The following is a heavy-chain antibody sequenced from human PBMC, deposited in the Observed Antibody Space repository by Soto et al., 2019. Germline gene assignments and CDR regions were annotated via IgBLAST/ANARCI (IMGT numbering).Heavy chain of an antibody. V-gene: IGHV3-15*07. Sequence: PGGSLRLSCAASGFTFRNYGMNWVRQAPGKGLEWVGRIKSKTYGGTTDYAAPVKGRFTISRDDSKNTLYLPMHSLKTEATALYYCPTEGLTDYSSYYYYDGMDVLSRGTTLTVSS. CDR2: IKSKTYGGTT. CDR1: GFTFRNYG. J-gene: IGHJ6*02. D-gene: IGHD4-4*01. CDR3: PTEGLTDYSSYYYYDGMDV.